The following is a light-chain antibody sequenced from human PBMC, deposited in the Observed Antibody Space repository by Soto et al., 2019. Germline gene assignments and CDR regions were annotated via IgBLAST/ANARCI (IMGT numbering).Light chain of an antibody. V-gene: IGLV1-44*01. Sequence: QSALTQPHSASGTPGQTIAISCSGGSSNIGSHTVNWYQQLPGTAPRLIIYSNTQRPSGVPDRFSGSKSGTSASLAISGLQSEYEGDYYCAAWDDSLNGVVFGGGTKLTVL. CDR2: SNT. CDR1: SSNIGSHT. CDR3: AAWDDSLNGVV. J-gene: IGLJ2*01.